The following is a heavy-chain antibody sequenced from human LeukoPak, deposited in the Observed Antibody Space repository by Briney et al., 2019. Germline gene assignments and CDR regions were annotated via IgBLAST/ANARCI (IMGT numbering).Heavy chain of an antibody. D-gene: IGHD6-19*01. Sequence: GASVKVSCKASGYTFTGYYMHWVRQAPGQGLEWVGWINPNSGDTNYAQKFQGRVTMTRDTSISTVYMELSSLRSDDTAVYYCVRRIVAAGNIFQHWDRAPWSPSPQ. V-gene: IGHV1-2*02. CDR3: VRRIVAAGNIFQH. CDR1: GYTFTGYY. J-gene: IGHJ1*01. CDR2: INPNSGDT.